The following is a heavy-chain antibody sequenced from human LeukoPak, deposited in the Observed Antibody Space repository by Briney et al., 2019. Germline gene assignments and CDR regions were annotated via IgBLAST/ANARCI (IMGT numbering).Heavy chain of an antibody. D-gene: IGHD3-22*01. J-gene: IGHJ3*02. CDR2: INPNSGGT. CDR3: ARGSAMIVPGDAFDI. V-gene: IGHV1-2*02. Sequence: ASVKVSCKASGYTFIGNYMHWVRQAPGQGLEWMGWINPNSGGTNYAQKFQGRVTMTRNTSISTAYMELSSLRSEDTAVYYCARGSAMIVPGDAFDIWGQGTMVTVSS. CDR1: GYTFIGNY.